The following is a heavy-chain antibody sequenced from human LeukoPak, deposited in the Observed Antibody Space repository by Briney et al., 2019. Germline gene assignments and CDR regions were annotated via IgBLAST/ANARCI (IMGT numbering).Heavy chain of an antibody. CDR1: GGTFSSYA. Sequence: ASVKVSCKASGGTFSSYAISWVQQAPGQGLEWMGGIIPIFGTANYAQKFQGRVTITADESTSTAYMELSSLRSEDTAVYYCARVGSSGWYFPPQGYWGQGTLVTVSS. D-gene: IGHD6-19*01. CDR3: ARVGSSGWYFPPQGY. V-gene: IGHV1-69*01. J-gene: IGHJ4*02. CDR2: IIPIFGTA.